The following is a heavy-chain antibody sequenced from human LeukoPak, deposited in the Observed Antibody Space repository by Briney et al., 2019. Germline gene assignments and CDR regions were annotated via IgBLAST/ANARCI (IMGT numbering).Heavy chain of an antibody. Sequence: SETLSLTCTVSGGSISSYYWSWIRQPPGKGLEWIGYIYHSGSTYYNPSLKSRVTISVDRSKNQFSLKLSSVTAADTAVYYCARAGATVVTPAPFCFDYWGQGTLVTVSS. J-gene: IGHJ4*02. V-gene: IGHV4-59*12. CDR1: GGSISSYY. CDR3: ARAGATVVTPAPFCFDY. D-gene: IGHD4-23*01. CDR2: IYHSGST.